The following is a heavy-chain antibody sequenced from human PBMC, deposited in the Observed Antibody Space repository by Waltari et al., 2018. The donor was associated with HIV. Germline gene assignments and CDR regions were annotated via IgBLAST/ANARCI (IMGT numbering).Heavy chain of an antibody. Sequence: QVQLVESGGGVVQPGRSLRLSCAASGFTFSNHGMHWLRPAPGKGLDWVAVLSYDGSDKYYADSVRGRLTISRDNSKNTLYLQMNNLRAEDTAVYFCARRGVLTYYYTMDVWGQGTTVTVSS. J-gene: IGHJ6*02. D-gene: IGHD3-10*01. CDR2: LSYDGSDK. CDR3: ARRGVLTYYYTMDV. V-gene: IGHV3-33*05. CDR1: GFTFSNHG.